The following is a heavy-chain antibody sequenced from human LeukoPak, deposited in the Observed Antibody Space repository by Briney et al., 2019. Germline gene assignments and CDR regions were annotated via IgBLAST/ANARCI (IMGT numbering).Heavy chain of an antibody. V-gene: IGHV1-69*01. D-gene: IGHD6-19*01. CDR2: IIPIFGTA. Sequence: SVKVSCKASGSTFSSYAISWVRQAPGQGLEWMGGIIPIFGTANYAQKFQGRVTITADESTSTAYMELSSLRSEDTAVYYCARYSSGWYLDYYYGMDVWGQGTTVTVSS. CDR3: ARYSSGWYLDYYYGMDV. CDR1: GSTFSSYA. J-gene: IGHJ6*02.